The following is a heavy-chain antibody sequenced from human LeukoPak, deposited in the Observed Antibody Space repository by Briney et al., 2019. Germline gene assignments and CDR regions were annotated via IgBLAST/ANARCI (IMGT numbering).Heavy chain of an antibody. CDR2: INPSGGST. Sequence: GASVKVSCKASGYTFTSYYMHWVRQAPGQGLEWMGIINPSGGSTSYAQKFQGRVTMTRDTSTGTVYMELGSLRSEDTAVYYCARDWGNGDLTYHFDYWGQGTLVTVSS. V-gene: IGHV1-46*01. CDR3: ARDWGNGDLTYHFDY. J-gene: IGHJ4*02. D-gene: IGHD4-17*01. CDR1: GYTFTSYY.